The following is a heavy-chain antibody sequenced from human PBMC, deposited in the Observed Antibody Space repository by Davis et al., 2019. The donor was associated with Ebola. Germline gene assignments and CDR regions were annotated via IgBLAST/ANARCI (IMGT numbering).Heavy chain of an antibody. Sequence: ASVKVSCKASGYTFTSYGITWVRQAPGQGLEWMGWINPHNGNTNYAQNVQGRVTMTTDTSTSTAYMEVGILRSDDTAVYYCARAQFPTTSDHWGQGTLVPVSS. D-gene: IGHD1-1*01. CDR1: GYTFTSYG. CDR2: INPHNGNT. CDR3: ARAQFPTTSDH. J-gene: IGHJ4*02. V-gene: IGHV1-18*04.